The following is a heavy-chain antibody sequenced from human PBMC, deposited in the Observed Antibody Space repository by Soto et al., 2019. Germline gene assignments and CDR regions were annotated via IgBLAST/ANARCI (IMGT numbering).Heavy chain of an antibody. CDR1: GFTFSSYA. CDR2: ISYDGSNK. J-gene: IGHJ4*02. D-gene: IGHD4-17*01. Sequence: QVQLVESGGGVVQPGRSLGLSCAASGFTFSSYAMHWVRQAPGKGLEWVAVISYDGSNKYYADSVKGRFTISRDNSKKPLYLQMNSLRGEDTAVYYCARDPTVTTWSRADYWGQGTLVTVSS. V-gene: IGHV3-30-3*01. CDR3: ARDPTVTTWSRADY.